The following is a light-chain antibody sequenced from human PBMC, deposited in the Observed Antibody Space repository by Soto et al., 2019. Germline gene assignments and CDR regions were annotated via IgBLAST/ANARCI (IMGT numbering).Light chain of an antibody. Sequence: DIQMTQSPSSLSASVGDRVTITCRASQGISKYIAWFQQKPGKAPKPLIYATSRLQSGVPTKFSWSGVGTNFTLTISSLQPDDFATYYCQQYNSYPRTFGQGTKLE. CDR1: QGISKY. CDR3: QQYNSYPRT. J-gene: IGKJ2*01. CDR2: ATS. V-gene: IGKV1-16*02.